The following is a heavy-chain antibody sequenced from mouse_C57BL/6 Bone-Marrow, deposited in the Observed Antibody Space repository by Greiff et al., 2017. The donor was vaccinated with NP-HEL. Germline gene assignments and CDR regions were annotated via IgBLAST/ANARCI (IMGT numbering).Heavy chain of an antibody. J-gene: IGHJ1*03. CDR2: ISNLAYSI. CDR3: ARQTSYWYFDV. Sequence: EVQLVESGGGLVQPGGSLKLSCAVSGFTFSDYGMALVRQAPRTGPEWVAFISNLAYSIYYADTVTGRFTISRENAKNTLYLEMSSLRSEDTAMYYCARQTSYWYFDVWGTGTTVTVSS. V-gene: IGHV5-15*01. CDR1: GFTFSDYG.